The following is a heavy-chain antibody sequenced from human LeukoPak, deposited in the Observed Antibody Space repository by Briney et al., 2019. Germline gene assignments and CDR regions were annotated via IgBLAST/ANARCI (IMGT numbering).Heavy chain of an antibody. CDR1: GFTFSRYG. CDR3: AGGDYDFWSGYKGGFDY. J-gene: IGHJ4*02. Sequence: GGSLRLSCAASGFTFSRYGMHWVRQAPGKGLEWVSYISSSGSTIYYADSVKGRFTISRDNAKNSLYLQMNSLRAEDTAVYYCAGGDYDFWSGYKGGFDYWGQGTLVTVSS. CDR2: ISSSGSTI. V-gene: IGHV3-48*03. D-gene: IGHD3-3*01.